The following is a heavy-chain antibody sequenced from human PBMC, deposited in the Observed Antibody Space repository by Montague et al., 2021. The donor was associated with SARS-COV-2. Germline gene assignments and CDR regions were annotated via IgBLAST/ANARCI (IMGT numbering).Heavy chain of an antibody. CDR3: ARIPEYSSGGGPDWYFDL. CDR1: GFSVSTRGLC. D-gene: IGHD6-19*01. Sequence: PALVKPTQTLTLTCTFSGFSVSTRGLCVSWIRQPPGKALEWLALIDWDDDTYYSTSLKTRLAISKDTSKNQVVLTMIDMDPVDTGTYYCARIPEYSSGGGPDWYFDLWGRGTLVTVSS. CDR2: IDWDDDT. J-gene: IGHJ2*01. V-gene: IGHV2-70*01.